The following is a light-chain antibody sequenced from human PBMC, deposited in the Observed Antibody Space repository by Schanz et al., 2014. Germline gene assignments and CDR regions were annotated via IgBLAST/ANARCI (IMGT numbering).Light chain of an antibody. V-gene: IGKV3-20*01. Sequence: EIVLTQSPGTLSLSPGGRATLSCRASQSVTSNYFAWYQQKPGQAPRLLIYGASRRATGISDRFSGSGSGTDFTLTITRLEPEDFAVYYCQQYGSSPRGSLTFGGGTKVEIK. CDR3: QQYGSSPRGSLT. CDR1: QSVTSNY. J-gene: IGKJ4*01. CDR2: GAS.